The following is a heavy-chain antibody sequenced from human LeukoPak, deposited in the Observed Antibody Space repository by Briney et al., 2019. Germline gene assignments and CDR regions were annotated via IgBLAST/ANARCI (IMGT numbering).Heavy chain of an antibody. Sequence: GRSLRLSCAASGFTFSSYAMHWVRQAPGKGLEWVSVISYDGSNKYYADSVKGGFTISRDNSKNTLYLQMNSLRAEDTAVYYCERARQGYYDSSGYYPWYFDYWGQGTLVTVSS. CDR3: ERARQGYYDSSGYYPWYFDY. CDR2: ISYDGSNK. V-gene: IGHV3-30-3*01. CDR1: GFTFSSYA. J-gene: IGHJ4*02. D-gene: IGHD3-22*01.